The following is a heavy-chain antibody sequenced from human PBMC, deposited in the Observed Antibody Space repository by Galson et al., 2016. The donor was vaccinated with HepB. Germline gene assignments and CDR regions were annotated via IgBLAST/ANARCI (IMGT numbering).Heavy chain of an antibody. CDR1: GFTFSSYS. CDR3: AKSHLLLTYYYDSGGLDALDV. J-gene: IGHJ3*01. CDR2: ISYDGSNK. Sequence: SLRLSCAASGFTFSSYSMHWVRQAPGKGLEWVAVISYDGSNKYYADSVKGRFTISRDNSKNTLYLQINSLRAEDTAVYYCAKSHLLLTYYYDSGGLDALDVWSQGTVVTVSS. V-gene: IGHV3-30*18. D-gene: IGHD3-22*01.